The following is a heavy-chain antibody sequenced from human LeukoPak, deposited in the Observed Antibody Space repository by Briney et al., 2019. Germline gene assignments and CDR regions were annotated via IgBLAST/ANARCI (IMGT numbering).Heavy chain of an antibody. V-gene: IGHV4-59*01. CDR3: ARGGSSLDS. J-gene: IGHJ4*02. Sequence: PSETLSLTCTVSGASINGYFWNWTRQPPGKGLEWIGYIYYSGNANYNPSLYNPSLKSRLTILVDTSKDQFSLKLSSVAAVDTAVYYCARGGSSLDSWGQGTLVTVSS. CDR2: IYYSGNA. CDR1: GASINGYF. D-gene: IGHD6-13*01.